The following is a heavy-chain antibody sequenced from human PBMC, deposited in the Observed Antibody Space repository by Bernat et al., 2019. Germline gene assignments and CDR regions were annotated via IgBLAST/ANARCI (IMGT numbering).Heavy chain of an antibody. CDR1: GFTFSSYA. CDR3: LYNWNDNFDY. J-gene: IGHJ4*02. CDR2: ISGSGGST. D-gene: IGHD1-20*01. Sequence: EVQLLESGGGLVQPGGSLRLSCAASGFTFSSYAMSWVRQAPGKGLEWVSAISGSGGSTYYADSGKGRFTISRDKSKNPLYLQKNSLRAEETAVYYRLYNWNDNFDYWGQGTLVTGSS. V-gene: IGHV3-23*01.